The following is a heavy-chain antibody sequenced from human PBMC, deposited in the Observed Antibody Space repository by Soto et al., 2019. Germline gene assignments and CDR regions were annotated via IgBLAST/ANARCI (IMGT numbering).Heavy chain of an antibody. CDR1: GGSFSGYY. Sequence: PSETLSLTCAVYGGSFSGYYWSWSRQPPGKGLEWIGEINHSGSTNYNPSLKSRVTISVDTSKNQFSLKLSSVTAADTAVYYCARERGYYYYYYMAVWGKGTTVTVSS. J-gene: IGHJ6*03. CDR2: INHSGST. CDR3: ARERGYYYYYYMAV. V-gene: IGHV4-34*01.